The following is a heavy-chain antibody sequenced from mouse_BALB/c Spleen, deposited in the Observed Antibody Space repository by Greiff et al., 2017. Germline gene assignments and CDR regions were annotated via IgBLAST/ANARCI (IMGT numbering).Heavy chain of an antibody. J-gene: IGHJ4*01. Sequence: VKLMESGPGLVAPSQSLSITCTVSGFSLTSYGVHWVRQPPGKGLEWLGVIWAGGSTNYNSALMSRLSISKDNSKSQVFLKMNSLQTDDTAMYYCARGRATTYAMDYWGQGTSVTVSS. CDR3: ARGRATTYAMDY. CDR2: IWAGGST. V-gene: IGHV2-9*02. CDR1: GFSLTSYG. D-gene: IGHD3-3*01.